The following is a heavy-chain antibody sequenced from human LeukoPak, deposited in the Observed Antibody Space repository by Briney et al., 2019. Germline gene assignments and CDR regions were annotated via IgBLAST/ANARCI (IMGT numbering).Heavy chain of an antibody. Sequence: GGSLRLSCAASGFTFSSYAMSWVRQAPGKGLEWVSAISGSGGSTYYADSVKGRFTISRDNAKNSLYLQMNSLRADDTAVYYCARFAAGGSYYYYMDVWGKGTTVTVSS. CDR1: GFTFSSYA. J-gene: IGHJ6*03. CDR3: ARFAAGGSYYYYMDV. V-gene: IGHV3-23*01. D-gene: IGHD3-10*01. CDR2: ISGSGGST.